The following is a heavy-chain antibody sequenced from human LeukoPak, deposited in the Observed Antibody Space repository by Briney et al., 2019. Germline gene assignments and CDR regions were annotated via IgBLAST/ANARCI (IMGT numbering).Heavy chain of an antibody. V-gene: IGHV3-11*01. CDR1: GFKFSDYY. J-gene: IGHJ6*02. Sequence: GGSLRLSCAASGFKFSDYYRYWFRQAPGKGLEWVSYISTTGTTKYNEDSVEGRFTLSRDNAKNSLYLQMNSLRPGDTAVYYCARRYGDYRNYGMDVWGQGTTVTVSS. D-gene: IGHD4-17*01. CDR2: ISTTGTTK. CDR3: ARRYGDYRNYGMDV.